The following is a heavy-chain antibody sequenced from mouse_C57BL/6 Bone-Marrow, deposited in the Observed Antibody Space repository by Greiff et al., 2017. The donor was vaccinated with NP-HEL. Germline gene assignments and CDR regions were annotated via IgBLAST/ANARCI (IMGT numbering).Heavy chain of an antibody. CDR3: ASQKDFGSGTEYFDV. CDR1: GFSLTSYA. J-gene: IGHJ1*03. Sequence: VKLVESGPGLVAPSQSLSITCNVSGFSLTSYAISWVRQPPGKGLEWLGVIWTGGGTNYNSALKSRLSISKDNSKSHVFLKMNSLQTDDTARYYCASQKDFGSGTEYFDVWGTGTTVTVSS. CDR2: IWTGGGT. D-gene: IGHD1-1*01. V-gene: IGHV2-9-1*01.